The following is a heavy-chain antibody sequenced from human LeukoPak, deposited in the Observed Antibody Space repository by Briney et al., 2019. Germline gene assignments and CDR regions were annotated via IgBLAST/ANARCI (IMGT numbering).Heavy chain of an antibody. CDR2: ISAYNGNT. J-gene: IGHJ4*02. V-gene: IGHV1-18*01. CDR1: GYTFTSYG. Sequence: ASVKVSCKASGYTFTSYGISWVRQAPGQGLEWMGWISAYNGNTNYAQKLQGRVTMTTDTSTSTAYMGLRSLRSDDTAVYYCARDRERYSSGWGGPFDYWGQGTLVTVSS. D-gene: IGHD6-19*01. CDR3: ARDRERYSSGWGGPFDY.